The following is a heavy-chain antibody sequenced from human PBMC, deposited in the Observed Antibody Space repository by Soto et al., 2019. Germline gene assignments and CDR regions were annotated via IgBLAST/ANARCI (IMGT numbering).Heavy chain of an antibody. CDR1: GGSISSGGYY. J-gene: IGHJ6*02. CDR2: IYYSGST. D-gene: IGHD2-2*01. V-gene: IGHV4-31*03. Sequence: SETLSLPCTVSGGSISSGGYYWSWIRQHPGKGLEWIGYIYYSGSTSYNPSLKSRVTISVDTSKNQFSLKLSSVTAADTAVYYCARWGPDCSSTSCQLGYYYYYGMDVWGQGTTVTVSS. CDR3: ARWGPDCSSTSCQLGYYYYYGMDV.